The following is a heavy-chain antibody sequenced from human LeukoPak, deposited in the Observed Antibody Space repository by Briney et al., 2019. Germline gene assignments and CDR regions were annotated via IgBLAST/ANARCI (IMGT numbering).Heavy chain of an antibody. D-gene: IGHD3-10*01. CDR3: AKGGVSDSYYEQH. Sequence: GGSLRLSCAASGFTFSSYGMHWVRQAPGQGLEWVAVITYDGNIKYYADSVRGRFTISRDDSKNTLYLQMNSLRTEDTAVYYCAKGGVSDSYYEQHWGQGTLVTVSS. CDR1: GFTFSSYG. CDR2: ITYDGNIK. J-gene: IGHJ1*01. V-gene: IGHV3-30*18.